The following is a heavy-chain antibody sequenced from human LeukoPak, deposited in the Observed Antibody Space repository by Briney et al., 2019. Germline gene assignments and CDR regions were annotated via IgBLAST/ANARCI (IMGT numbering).Heavy chain of an antibody. D-gene: IGHD3-16*01. V-gene: IGHV1-18*04. Sequence: SVKVSCKASGYTCTKYGISWERQAPGQGLEWMGWINTMNGNTNYAQKFQGRVTVTIDTSTSTAYMELRSLRYDDTAVYYCARALGDEAYWGQGTLVTVSS. J-gene: IGHJ4*02. CDR2: INTMNGNT. CDR1: GYTCTKYG. CDR3: ARALGDEAY.